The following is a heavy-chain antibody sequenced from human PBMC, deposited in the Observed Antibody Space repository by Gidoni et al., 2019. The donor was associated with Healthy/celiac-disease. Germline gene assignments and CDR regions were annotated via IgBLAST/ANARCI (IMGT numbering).Heavy chain of an antibody. V-gene: IGHV4-34*01. J-gene: IGHJ4*02. CDR3: ARDVSGSQRNFDY. CDR2: INHSGST. CDR1: GGSFSGYY. Sequence: QVQLQQWGAGLLKPSETLSLTCAVYGGSFSGYYWSWIRQPPGKGLEWIGEINHSGSTNYNPSLKSRVTISVDTSKNQFSLKLSSVTAADTAVYYCARDVSGSQRNFDYWGQGTLVTVSS. D-gene: IGHD1-26*01.